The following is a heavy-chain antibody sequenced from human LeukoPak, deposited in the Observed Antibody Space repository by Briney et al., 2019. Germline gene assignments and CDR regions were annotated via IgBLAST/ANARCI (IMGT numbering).Heavy chain of an antibody. V-gene: IGHV3-21*01. J-gene: IGHJ4*02. Sequence: GGSLRLSCAASGFTFSGYTMNWVRQAPGKGLEWVSSISSSSSYIYYADSVKGRFTISRDNAKNSLYLQMNSLRAEDTAVYYCARARLTQQQLVPFDYWGQGTLVTVSS. D-gene: IGHD6-13*01. CDR3: ARARLTQQQLVPFDY. CDR1: GFTFSGYT. CDR2: ISSSSSYI.